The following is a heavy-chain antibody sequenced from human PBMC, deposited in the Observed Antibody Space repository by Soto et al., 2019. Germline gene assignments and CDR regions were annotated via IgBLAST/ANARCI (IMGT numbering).Heavy chain of an antibody. Sequence: ALRLSCAASGFTFSSYGRHWVRQAPGKGLEWVAVISYDGSNKYYADSVKGRFTISRDNSKNTLYLQMNSLRAEDTAVYYCAKATNNYYYYYGMDVWGQGTTVTVSS. CDR1: GFTFSSYG. V-gene: IGHV3-30*18. CDR2: ISYDGSNK. J-gene: IGHJ6*02. CDR3: AKATNNYYYYYGMDV.